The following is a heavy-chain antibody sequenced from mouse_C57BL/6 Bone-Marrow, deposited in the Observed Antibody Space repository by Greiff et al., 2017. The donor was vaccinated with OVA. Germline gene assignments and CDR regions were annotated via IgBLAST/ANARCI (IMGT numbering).Heavy chain of an antibody. V-gene: IGHV1-15*01. CDR3: TKGGCYYGSSLWYFDV. J-gene: IGHJ1*03. Sequence: VQLQQSGAELVRPGASVTLSCKASGYTFTDYEMHWVKQTPVHGLEWIGAIDPETGGTAYNQKFKGKAILTADKSSSTAHMGLRSLTSEGSAVYYCTKGGCYYGSSLWYFDVWGTGTTVTVSS. CDR2: IDPETGGT. CDR1: GYTFTDYE. D-gene: IGHD1-1*01.